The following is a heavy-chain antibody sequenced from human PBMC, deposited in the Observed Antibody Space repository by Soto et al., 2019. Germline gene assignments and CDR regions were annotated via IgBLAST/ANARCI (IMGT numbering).Heavy chain of an antibody. D-gene: IGHD6-6*01. CDR2: IIPIFGTA. CDR1: GGTFSSYA. J-gene: IGHJ6*02. CDR3: AKSIAARPRRDYYYGMDV. V-gene: IGHV1-69*13. Sequence: SVKVSCKASGGTFSSYAISGVRQAPGQGLEWMGGIIPIFGTANYAQKFQGRVTITADESTSTAYMELSSLRSEDTAVYYCAKSIAARPRRDYYYGMDVWGQGTTVTV.